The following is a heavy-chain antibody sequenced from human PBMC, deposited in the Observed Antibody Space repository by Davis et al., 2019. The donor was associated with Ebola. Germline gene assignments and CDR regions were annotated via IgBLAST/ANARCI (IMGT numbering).Heavy chain of an antibody. D-gene: IGHD1-26*01. V-gene: IGHV3-43D*03. CDR3: AKDMGSVGATTTYYYGMDV. Sequence: PGGSLRLSCAASGFTIDDYAMHWVRQAPGKGLEWVSLISWDGGSTYYADSVKGRFTISRDNSKNSLYLQMNSLRAEDTALYYCAKDMGSVGATTTYYYGMDVWGQGTTVTVSS. CDR1: GFTIDDYA. J-gene: IGHJ6*02. CDR2: ISWDGGST.